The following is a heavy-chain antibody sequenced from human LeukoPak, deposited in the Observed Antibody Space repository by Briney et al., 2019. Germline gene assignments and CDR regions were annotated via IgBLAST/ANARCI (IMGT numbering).Heavy chain of an antibody. Sequence: SETLSLTCTVSGVSISSSTLYWGWLRQPPGKGVEWIGSIYESGTTYYNPSPKSRVTLSVDTSKNTFSLKLRPVTASDTAVYYCARRPNAVTFDYWGQGTLVTVSS. CDR1: GVSISSSTLY. J-gene: IGHJ4*02. V-gene: IGHV4-39*02. CDR3: ARRPNAVTFDY. D-gene: IGHD4-11*01. CDR2: IYESGTT.